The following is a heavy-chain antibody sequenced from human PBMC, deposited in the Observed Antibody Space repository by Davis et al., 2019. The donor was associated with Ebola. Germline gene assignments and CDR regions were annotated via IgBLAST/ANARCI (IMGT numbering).Heavy chain of an antibody. CDR1: GDSISNYF. D-gene: IGHD3-10*01. Sequence: MPSETLSLTCTVSGDSISNYFWSWIRQPPGKGLEWRGYISYSGRTNYHPSLKSRVTISLDTSKNQFSLKLSSVTAADTAVYYCARGKANIVVRGVTSYYYYGMDVWGKGTTVTVSS. CDR3: ARGKANIVVRGVTSYYYYGMDV. V-gene: IGHV4-59*12. CDR2: ISYSGRT. J-gene: IGHJ6*04.